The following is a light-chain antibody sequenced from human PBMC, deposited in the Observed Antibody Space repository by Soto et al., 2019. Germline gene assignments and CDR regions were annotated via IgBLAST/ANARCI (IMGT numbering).Light chain of an antibody. CDR2: DVS. J-gene: IGLJ1*01. Sequence: QSALTQPASVSGSPGQSITISCTGTSSDVGAYNYVSWYQQHPGKAPKLMIDDVSNRPSGVSNRFSGSKSGNTASLTISGLQAEDEADYYCSSYSSSSTLYVFGTGTKVTVL. CDR3: SSYSSSSTLYV. V-gene: IGLV2-14*03. CDR1: SSDVGAYNY.